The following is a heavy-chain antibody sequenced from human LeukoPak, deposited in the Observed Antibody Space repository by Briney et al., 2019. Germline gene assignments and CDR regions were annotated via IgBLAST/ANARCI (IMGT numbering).Heavy chain of an antibody. J-gene: IGHJ5*02. V-gene: IGHV1-46*01. CDR3: ARDVLDIVVVVAALGGGWFDP. CDR2: INPSGGST. Sequence: ASVKVSFKASGYTFTIYYMHWVRQAPGQGLEWMGIINPSGGSTSYAQKFQGRVTMTRDTSTGTVYMELSSLRSEDTAVYYCARDVLDIVVVVAALGGGWFDPWGQGTLVTVSS. CDR1: GYTFTIYY. D-gene: IGHD2-15*01.